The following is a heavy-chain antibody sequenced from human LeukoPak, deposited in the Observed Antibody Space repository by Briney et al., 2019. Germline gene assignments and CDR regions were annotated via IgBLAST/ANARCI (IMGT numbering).Heavy chain of an antibody. CDR3: ARLIKITIFGVVIGLDP. CDR2: INHSGST. Sequence: PSETLSLTCAVYGGSFSGYYWSWIRQPPGKGLEWIGEINHSGSTNYNPSLKSRVTISVDTSKNQFSLKLSSVTAADPAVYYCARLIKITIFGVVIGLDPWGQGTLVTVSS. CDR1: GGSFSGYY. J-gene: IGHJ5*02. V-gene: IGHV4-34*01. D-gene: IGHD3-3*01.